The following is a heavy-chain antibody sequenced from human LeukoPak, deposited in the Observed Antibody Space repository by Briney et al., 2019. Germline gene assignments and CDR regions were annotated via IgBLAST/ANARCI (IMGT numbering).Heavy chain of an antibody. V-gene: IGHV1-18*01. D-gene: IGHD3-3*01. CDR2: ISAYNGNT. Sequence: GASVKVSCKASGYTFPRYGVSWVRLAPGQGLEWMAWISAYNGNTDYAQNFQGRVTMTTDTSTSTAYMELRSLRSDDTAVYYCARVLRYDFWSAYYFDYWGQGTLVTVSS. CDR3: ARVLRYDFWSAYYFDY. J-gene: IGHJ4*02. CDR1: GYTFPRYG.